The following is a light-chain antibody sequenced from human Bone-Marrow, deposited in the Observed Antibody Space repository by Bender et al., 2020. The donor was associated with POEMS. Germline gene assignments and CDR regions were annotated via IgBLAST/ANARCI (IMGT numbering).Light chain of an antibody. CDR3: QSYGRRSGLFV. V-gene: IGLV1-44*01. CDR2: TNN. CDR1: GSNIGGYP. J-gene: IGLJ1*01. Sequence: QSVLTQPPSVSGTPGQRVTISCSGSGSNIGGYPVNWYQQLPGTAPRLLIYTNNERPSGVPDRFSGSKSGTSASLAITGLQSDDEADYYCQSYGRRSGLFVFGTGTKVTVL.